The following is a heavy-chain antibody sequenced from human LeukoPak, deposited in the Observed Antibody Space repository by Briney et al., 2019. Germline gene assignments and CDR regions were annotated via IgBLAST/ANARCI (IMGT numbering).Heavy chain of an antibody. CDR1: GFSFTSFW. CDR2: INQDGSEI. Sequence: GDSLRLSCAASGFSFTSFWMTWVRQAPGKGLEWVANINQDGSEIYSVASVKGRFTISRDNAKNSVYLQMNSLRPEDTGVYYCARDRATMIAWGQGTQVTVSP. V-gene: IGHV3-7*01. CDR3: ARDRATMIA. D-gene: IGHD3-22*01. J-gene: IGHJ5*02.